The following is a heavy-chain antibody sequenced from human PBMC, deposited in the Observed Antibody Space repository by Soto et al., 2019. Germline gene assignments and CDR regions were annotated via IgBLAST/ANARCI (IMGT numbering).Heavy chain of an antibody. CDR1: GFTFSTSA. CDR2: IVVGSGDT. V-gene: IGHV1-58*01. D-gene: IGHD3-22*01. Sequence: ASVKVSCKASGFTFSTSAVQWVRQARGQRLEWMGWIVVGSGDTNYAQQFQERVTITRDMSISTTYMELSNLRSEDTAVYYCAAGYYYDNRAYPDWGQGTLVTVSS. CDR3: AAGYYYDNRAYPD. J-gene: IGHJ4*02.